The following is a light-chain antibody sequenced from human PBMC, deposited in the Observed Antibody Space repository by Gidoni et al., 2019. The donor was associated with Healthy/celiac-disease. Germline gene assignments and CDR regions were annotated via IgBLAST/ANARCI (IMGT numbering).Light chain of an antibody. Sequence: DIVMTQSPDSLAVSLGERATINCKSSQSVLYSSNNKKYLAWYQQKPGQPPKLLIYWASTRESGVPDRFSGSGSGTDFTLTISSLQAEDGAVYYCQQYYSIPLTFGGGTKVEIK. J-gene: IGKJ4*01. CDR2: WAS. CDR3: QQYYSIPLT. V-gene: IGKV4-1*01. CDR1: QSVLYSSNNKKY.